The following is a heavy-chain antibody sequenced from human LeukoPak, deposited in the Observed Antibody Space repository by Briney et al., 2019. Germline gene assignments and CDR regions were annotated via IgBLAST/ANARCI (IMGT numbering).Heavy chain of an antibody. V-gene: IGHV1-69*13. CDR1: GGTFSSYA. CDR3: ARGPDSGYDLYDASDI. J-gene: IGHJ3*02. Sequence: ASVKVSCKASGGTFSSYAISWVRQAPGQGLEWMGGIIPIFGTANYAQKFQGRVTITADESTSTAYMELSSLRSEDTAVYYCARGPDSGYDLYDASDIWGQGTMVTVSS. D-gene: IGHD5-12*01. CDR2: IIPIFGTA.